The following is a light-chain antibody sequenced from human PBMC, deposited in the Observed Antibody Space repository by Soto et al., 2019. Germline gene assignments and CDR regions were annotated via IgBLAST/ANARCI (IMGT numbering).Light chain of an antibody. CDR3: SSYTTGGNYV. CDR1: SSEVGAYNF. Sequence: QSVLTQPASVSGSPGQSVAISCTGTSSEVGAYNFVSWYQQHPGKAKKLMVFDVSNRPSGVSNRLSGSKSGNTASLTISWLQAEDEADYYCSSYTTGGNYVFGTGTKVTVL. CDR2: DVS. J-gene: IGLJ1*01. V-gene: IGLV2-14*01.